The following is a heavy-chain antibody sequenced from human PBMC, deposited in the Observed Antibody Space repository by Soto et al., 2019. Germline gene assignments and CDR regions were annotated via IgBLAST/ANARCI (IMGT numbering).Heavy chain of an antibody. D-gene: IGHD6-19*01. CDR3: ARGGVAGTKGAWWFDP. CDR1: GGTFSSYA. Sequence: QVQLVQSGAEVKKPGSSVKVSCKASGGTFSSYAISWVRQAPGQGLEWMGGIIPIFGTANYAQKFQGRVTITADESRSTAYMELSSLRSEDTAVYYCARGGVAGTKGAWWFDPWGQGTLVTVSS. CDR2: IIPIFGTA. J-gene: IGHJ5*02. V-gene: IGHV1-69*01.